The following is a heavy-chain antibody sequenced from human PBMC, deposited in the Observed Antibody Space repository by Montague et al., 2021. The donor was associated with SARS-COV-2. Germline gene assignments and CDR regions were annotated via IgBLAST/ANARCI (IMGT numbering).Heavy chain of an antibody. CDR3: ARVGRGSSWYEVAFDI. D-gene: IGHD6-13*01. J-gene: IGHJ3*02. Sequence: SETLSLTCTVSGGSISRYSWTWIRQPPGTGLEWIWYIYNSGSTNYNPSLTSRVTISVYTSKNQFSLKLSSVAAADTAAYYCARVGRGSSWYEVAFDIWGQGTMVTVSS. V-gene: IGHV4-59*01. CDR2: IYNSGST. CDR1: GGSISRYS.